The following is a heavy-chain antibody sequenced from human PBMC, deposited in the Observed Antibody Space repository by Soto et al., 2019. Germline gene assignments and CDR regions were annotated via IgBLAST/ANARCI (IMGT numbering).Heavy chain of an antibody. CDR2: INPNSGGT. V-gene: IGHV1-2*02. D-gene: IGHD3-3*01. CDR3: ARGRTITIFGVVETGG. CDR1: GYTFTGYY. Sequence: ASVKVSCKASGYTFTGYYMHWVRQAPGQGLEWMGWINPNSGGTNYAQKFPGRLTMTRDTSISTAYMELSRRRSDDTAVYYCARGRTITIFGVVETGGWGQGTLVTVSS. J-gene: IGHJ4*02.